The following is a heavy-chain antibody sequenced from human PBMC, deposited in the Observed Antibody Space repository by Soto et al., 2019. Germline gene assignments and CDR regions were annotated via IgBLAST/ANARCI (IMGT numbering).Heavy chain of an antibody. V-gene: IGHV3-48*02. CDR2: ISTSGATR. D-gene: IGHD6-19*01. J-gene: IGHJ4*02. CDR3: ARFFGSGFDY. CDR1: GVTFNTDS. Sequence: EVQLVESGGGLVQPGGCLRLSCVASGVTFNTDSMNWVRQAPGKGLEWVAHISTSGATRYYADSVKGRFTISRDNAKTSLYLQMDSLRNEDTAVYYCARFFGSGFDYWGQATLVTVSS.